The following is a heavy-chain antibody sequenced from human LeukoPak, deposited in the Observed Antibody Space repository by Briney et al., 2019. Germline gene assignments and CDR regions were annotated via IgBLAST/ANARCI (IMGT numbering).Heavy chain of an antibody. V-gene: IGHV4-30-2*01. J-gene: IGHJ3*02. D-gene: IGHD5-18*01. CDR3: ARFGDTAMVLSAFDI. Sequence: PSQTLSLTCTVSGGSISSGGYYWSWIRQPPGKGLEWIGYIYHSGSTYYNPSLKSRVTISVDRSKNQFSLKLSSVTAADTAVYYCARFGDTAMVLSAFDIWGQGTMVTVSS. CDR2: IYHSGST. CDR1: GGSISSGGYY.